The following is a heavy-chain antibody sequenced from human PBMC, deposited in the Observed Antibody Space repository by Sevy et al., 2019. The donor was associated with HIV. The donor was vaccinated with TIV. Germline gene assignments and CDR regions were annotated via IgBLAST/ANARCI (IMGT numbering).Heavy chain of an antibody. CDR2: INHSGST. Sequence: SETLSLTCAVYGGSFSGYYWSWIRQPPGKGLEWIEEINHSGSTNYNPSLKSRVTISVDTSKNQFSLKLSSVTAADTAVYYCARVPRYCSSTSCYTAGTGGYYYYGMDVWGQGTTVTVSS. CDR3: ARVPRYCSSTSCYTAGTGGYYYYGMDV. CDR1: GGSFSGYY. V-gene: IGHV4-34*01. J-gene: IGHJ6*02. D-gene: IGHD2-2*02.